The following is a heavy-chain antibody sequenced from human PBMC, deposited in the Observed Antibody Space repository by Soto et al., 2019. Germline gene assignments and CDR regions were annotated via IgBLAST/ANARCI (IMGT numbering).Heavy chain of an antibody. CDR2: IYYSGST. Sequence: QVQLQESGPGLVKPSETLSLTCTVSGGSISSYYWSWIRQPPGKGLEWIGYIYYSGSTNYNPSLKSRVTISVDMSKNQFSLKLSSMTAADTAVYYCAREEGRGGFDPWGQGTLVTVSS. J-gene: IGHJ5*02. V-gene: IGHV4-59*01. CDR3: AREEGRGGFDP. CDR1: GGSISSYY.